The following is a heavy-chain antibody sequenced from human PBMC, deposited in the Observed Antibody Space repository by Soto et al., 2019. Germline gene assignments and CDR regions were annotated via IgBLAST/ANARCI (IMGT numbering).Heavy chain of an antibody. CDR3: ARHGYYDSSGIDAFDI. CDR2: IYYSGST. J-gene: IGHJ3*02. CDR1: GGSISSSSYY. V-gene: IGHV4-39*01. D-gene: IGHD3-22*01. Sequence: QLQLQESGPGLVKPSETLSLTCTVSGGSISSSSYYWGWIRQPPGKGLEWIGSIYYSGSTSYNPSLKSRVTISVDTSKNQLSLKLSSVTAADPAVYYCARHGYYDSSGIDAFDIWGQGTMVTVSS.